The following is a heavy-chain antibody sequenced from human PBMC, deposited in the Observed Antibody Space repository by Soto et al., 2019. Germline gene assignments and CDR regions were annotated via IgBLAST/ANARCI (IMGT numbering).Heavy chain of an antibody. CDR2: IYWDDDK. D-gene: IGHD6-19*01. CDR3: AHTYSSGWYAYFDY. J-gene: IGHJ4*02. Sequence: QITLKESGPTLVKPTQTLTLTCTFSGFSLSTSGVGVGWIRQPPGKALEWLALIYWDDDKRSSPSLKSRLTITKDTSKNQVVLTMTNMDPVDTATYFCAHTYSSGWYAYFDYWGQGTLVTVSS. V-gene: IGHV2-5*02. CDR1: GFSLSTSGVG.